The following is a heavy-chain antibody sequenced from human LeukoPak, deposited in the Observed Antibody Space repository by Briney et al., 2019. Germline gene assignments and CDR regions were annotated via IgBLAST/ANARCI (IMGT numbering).Heavy chain of an antibody. V-gene: IGHV3-21*01. CDR2: ISSSSSYI. J-gene: IGHJ4*02. CDR3: ARGRPGKISMIVVITPPAFDY. D-gene: IGHD3-22*01. CDR1: GFTFSSYA. Sequence: PGGSLRLSCAASGFTFSSYAMSWVRQAPGKGLEWVSSISSSSSYIYYADSVKGRFTISRDNAKNSLYLQMNSLRAEDTAVYYCARGRPGKISMIVVITPPAFDYWGQGTLVTVSS.